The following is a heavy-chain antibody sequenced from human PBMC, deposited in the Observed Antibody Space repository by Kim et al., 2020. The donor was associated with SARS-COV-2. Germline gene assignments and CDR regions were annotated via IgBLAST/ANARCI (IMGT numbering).Heavy chain of an antibody. CDR1: GYTFTSYG. D-gene: IGHD2-2*02. CDR3: ARDPAGYCSSTSCSTTYFQH. J-gene: IGHJ1*01. V-gene: IGHV1-18*04. CDR2: ISAYNGNT. Sequence: ASVKVSCKASGYTFTSYGISWVRQAPGQGLEWMVWISAYNGNTNYAQKLQGRVTMTTDTSTSTAYMELRSLRSDDTAVYYCARDPAGYCSSTSCSTTYFQHWGQGTLVTVSS.